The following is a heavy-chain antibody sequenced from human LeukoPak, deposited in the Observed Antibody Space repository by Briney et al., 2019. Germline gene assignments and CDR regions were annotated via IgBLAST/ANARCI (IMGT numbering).Heavy chain of an antibody. CDR3: ARDPSGSSGWYYFDY. V-gene: IGHV1-3*01. J-gene: IGHJ4*02. CDR2: INAGNGNT. CDR1: GYTFTSYA. Sequence: GASVRVSCKASGYTFTSYAMHWVRQAPGQRLEWMGWINAGNGNTKYSQKFQGRVTITRDTSASTAYMELSSLRSEDTAVYYCARDPSGSSGWYYFDYWGQGTLVTVSS. D-gene: IGHD6-19*01.